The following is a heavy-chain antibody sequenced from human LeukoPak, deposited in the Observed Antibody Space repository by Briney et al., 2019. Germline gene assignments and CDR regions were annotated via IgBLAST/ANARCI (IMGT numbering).Heavy chain of an antibody. Sequence: GGSQRLSCAASGFTFSSYGMHWVRQAPGKGLEWVAVISYDGSNKYYADSVKGRFTISRDNSKNTLYLQMNSLRAEDTAVYYCARDYPSSGIDYWGQGTLVTVSS. J-gene: IGHJ4*02. CDR3: ARDYPSSGIDY. CDR1: GFTFSSYG. D-gene: IGHD3-22*01. V-gene: IGHV3-30*03. CDR2: ISYDGSNK.